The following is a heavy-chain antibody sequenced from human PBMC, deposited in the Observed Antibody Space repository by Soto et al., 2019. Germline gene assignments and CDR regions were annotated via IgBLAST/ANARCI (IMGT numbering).Heavy chain of an antibody. Sequence: QVQLVESGGGVVQPGRSLRLSCAASGFTFSSYAMHWVRQAPGKGLEWVAVISYDGSNKYYADSVKGRFTISRDNSKNTLYLQMNSLRAEDTAVYYCARDGGYYYDSSGYWYFDLWGRGTLFTVSS. D-gene: IGHD3-22*01. CDR1: GFTFSSYA. CDR3: ARDGGYYYDSSGYWYFDL. CDR2: ISYDGSNK. J-gene: IGHJ2*01. V-gene: IGHV3-30-3*01.